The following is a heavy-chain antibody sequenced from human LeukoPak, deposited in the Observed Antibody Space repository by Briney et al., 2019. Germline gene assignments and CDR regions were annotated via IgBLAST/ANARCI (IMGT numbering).Heavy chain of an antibody. Sequence: SETLSLTCSVSGVSLSDSYWSWIRQSPGKAMEWIGYVSDRGGASYNPSLKGRVTISPDTSKNQFSLKVSSVTAADTAVYYCASFHSSSWYLDYWGQGTLVTVSS. CDR1: GVSLSDSY. J-gene: IGHJ4*02. D-gene: IGHD6-13*01. V-gene: IGHV4-4*08. CDR3: ASFHSSSWYLDY. CDR2: VSDRGGA.